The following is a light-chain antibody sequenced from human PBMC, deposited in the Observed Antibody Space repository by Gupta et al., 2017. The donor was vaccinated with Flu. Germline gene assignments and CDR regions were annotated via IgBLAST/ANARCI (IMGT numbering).Light chain of an antibody. Sequence: GQTARISCTGDYLPKQYGYWYQQMPGQAPVMIIYKDRGRPSGVPQRFTGSRSGTTVTLTIFGVQAEDEADYYCQSADSTVKDVFFGGGTKLIVL. CDR3: QSADSTVKDVF. V-gene: IGLV3-25*03. CDR2: KDR. CDR1: YLPKQY. J-gene: IGLJ2*01.